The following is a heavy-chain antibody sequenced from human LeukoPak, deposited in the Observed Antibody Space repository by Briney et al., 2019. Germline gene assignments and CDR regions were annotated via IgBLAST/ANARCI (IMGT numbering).Heavy chain of an antibody. CDR2: IKSKTDGGTT. V-gene: IGHV3-15*01. CDR1: GFTFSSYA. J-gene: IGHJ3*02. CDR3: TTGVSGSPFDAFDI. Sequence: PGGSLRLSCAASGFTFSSYAMSWVRQAPGKGLEWVGRIKSKTDGGTTDYAAPVKGRFTISRDDSKNTLYLQMNSLKTEDTAVYYCTTGVSGSPFDAFDIWGQGTMVTVSS. D-gene: IGHD1-26*01.